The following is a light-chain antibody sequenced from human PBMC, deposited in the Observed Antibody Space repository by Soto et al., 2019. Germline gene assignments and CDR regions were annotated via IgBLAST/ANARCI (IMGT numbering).Light chain of an antibody. CDR2: NNN. CDR3: AAWDDSLNGLV. V-gene: IGLV1-44*01. Sequence: SVLTQPPSASGTPGQSVTISCSGSSSNIGSNTVNWYQQLPGTAPKLLIYNNNQRPSGFPDRFSGSKSGTSASLAISGLQSEDEADYYCAAWDDSLNGLVFGTGTKVTVL. CDR1: SSNIGSNT. J-gene: IGLJ1*01.